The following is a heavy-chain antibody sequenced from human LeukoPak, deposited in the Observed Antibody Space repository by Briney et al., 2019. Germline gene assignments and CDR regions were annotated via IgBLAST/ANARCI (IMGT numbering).Heavy chain of an antibody. J-gene: IGHJ5*02. CDR3: AKDQRGSYYNWFDP. D-gene: IGHD1-26*01. Sequence: AGGSLRLSCAASGFTFSSYAMSWVRQAPGKGLEWVSAISGSGGSTYYADSVKGRFTISRDNSKNTLYLQMNSLRAEDTAVYYCAKDQRGSYYNWFDPWGQGTLVTVSS. V-gene: IGHV3-23*01. CDR2: ISGSGGST. CDR1: GFTFSSYA.